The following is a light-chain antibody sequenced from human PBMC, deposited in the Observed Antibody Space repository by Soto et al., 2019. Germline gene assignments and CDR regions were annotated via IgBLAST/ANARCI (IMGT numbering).Light chain of an antibody. Sequence: DIQMTQSPSTLSASVGDRVTITCRATQSISSWLAWYQQKPGKAPNLLIYKASSLESGVPSRFSGSGSGTGFPLPIRSLAADDFATYYCQQYNSFPLTFGGGTKVEIK. CDR3: QQYNSFPLT. J-gene: IGKJ4*01. V-gene: IGKV1-5*03. CDR2: KAS. CDR1: QSISSW.